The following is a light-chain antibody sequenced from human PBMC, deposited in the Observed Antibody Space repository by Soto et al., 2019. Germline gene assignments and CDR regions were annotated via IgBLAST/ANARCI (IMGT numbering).Light chain of an antibody. CDR1: QSVSSDY. Sequence: EIVLTQSPGTLSLSPGERATLSCRASQSVSSDYLAWYQQKPGQAPRLLISRASRRATGIPDRFSGSGSGTYFTLTINSLEAEDFAAYYYQLYGCSCPFPFGTGTKVDIK. V-gene: IGKV3-20*01. CDR2: RAS. J-gene: IGKJ3*01. CDR3: QLYGCSCPFP.